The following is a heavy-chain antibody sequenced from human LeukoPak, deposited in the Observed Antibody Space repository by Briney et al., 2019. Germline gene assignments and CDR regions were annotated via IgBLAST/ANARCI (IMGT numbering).Heavy chain of an antibody. CDR1: GLTFGSYW. Sequence: PGGSLRLSCAASGLTFGSYWMTWVRQAPGKGLEWVANIKPDGGEKYYVDSVKGRFTISRDNAKNSLYLQMNSLRAEDTAVYYCARDRFDPWGQGTLVTVSS. J-gene: IGHJ5*02. CDR3: ARDRFDP. CDR2: IKPDGGEK. V-gene: IGHV3-7*01.